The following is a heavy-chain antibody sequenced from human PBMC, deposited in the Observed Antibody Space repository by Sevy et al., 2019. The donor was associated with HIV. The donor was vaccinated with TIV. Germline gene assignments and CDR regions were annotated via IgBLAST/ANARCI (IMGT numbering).Heavy chain of an antibody. J-gene: IGHJ4*02. CDR2: IYSGGST. CDR3: ARDKVGRYYFDY. CDR1: GFTVSSNY. V-gene: IGHV3-53*01. Sequence: GGSLRLSCAASGFTVSSNYMTWVRQAPGKGLEWVSVIYSGGSTYYADSVKGRFTISRYDSKNTLYLQMNSLRAEDTALYYGARDKVGRYYFDYWGQGTLVTVSS.